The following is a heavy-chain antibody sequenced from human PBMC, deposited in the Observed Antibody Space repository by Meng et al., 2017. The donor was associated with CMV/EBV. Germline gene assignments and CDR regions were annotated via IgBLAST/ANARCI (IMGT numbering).Heavy chain of an antibody. Sequence: ASLMLSCKASGYTFTSYGISWVRHAPGQGLEWMGWISAYNGNTNYAQKLQGRVTMTTDTSTSTAYMELRSLRSDDTAVYYCARTVVVPAAPEGWFDPWGQGTLVTVSS. CDR1: GYTFTSYG. V-gene: IGHV1-18*01. J-gene: IGHJ5*02. D-gene: IGHD2-2*01. CDR3: ARTVVVPAAPEGWFDP. CDR2: ISAYNGNT.